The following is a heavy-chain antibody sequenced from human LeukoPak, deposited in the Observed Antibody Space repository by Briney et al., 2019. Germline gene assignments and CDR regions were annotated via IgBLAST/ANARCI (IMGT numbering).Heavy chain of an antibody. CDR1: GGTFSSYA. J-gene: IGHJ5*02. Sequence: ASVKVSCKASGGTFSSYAISWVRQAPGQGLEWMGRIIPILGIANYAQNLQGRVTMTTDTSTSTAYMELRSLRSDDTAVYYCARGWEMATRNWFDPWGQGTLVTVSS. D-gene: IGHD5-24*01. V-gene: IGHV1-69*04. CDR2: IIPILGIA. CDR3: ARGWEMATRNWFDP.